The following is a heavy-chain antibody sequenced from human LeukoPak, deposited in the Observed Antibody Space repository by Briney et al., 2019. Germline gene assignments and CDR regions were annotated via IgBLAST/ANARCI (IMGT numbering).Heavy chain of an antibody. D-gene: IGHD3-10*01. J-gene: IGHJ5*02. CDR2: IGPRDGDT. V-gene: IGHV1-2*02. CDR1: GYTFTGYY. CDR3: SRDGWFGDLQYTHRNWFDP. Sequence: ASVKVSCKASGYTFTGYYLHCVRQAPGLGLEWMGWIGPRDGDTNYAQKFQGRVTMTRDTSISTVYMELSGLTSDDTAVYYCSRDGWFGDLQYTHRNWFDPWGQGTLVTVSS.